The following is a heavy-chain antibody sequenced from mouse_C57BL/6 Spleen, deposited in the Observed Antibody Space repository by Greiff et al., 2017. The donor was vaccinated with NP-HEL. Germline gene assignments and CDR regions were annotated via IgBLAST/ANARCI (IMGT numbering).Heavy chain of an antibody. CDR2: ISDGGSYT. D-gene: IGHD1-1*01. V-gene: IGHV5-4*01. Sequence: EVKLMESGGGLVKPGGSLKLSCAASGFTFSSYAMSWVRQTPEKRLEWVATISDGGSYTYYPDNVKGRFTISRDNAKNNLYLQMSHLKSEDTAMYYCAREDYYGSSLAYWGQGTLVTVSA. CDR3: AREDYYGSSLAY. CDR1: GFTFSSYA. J-gene: IGHJ3*01.